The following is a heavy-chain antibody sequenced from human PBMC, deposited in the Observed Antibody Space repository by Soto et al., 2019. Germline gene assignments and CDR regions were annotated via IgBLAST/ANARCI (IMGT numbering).Heavy chain of an antibody. CDR2: IVPIVDTS. Sequence: QVQLVQSGAEVRQPASSVKVSCKTSGGTFSSYAISWVRQAPGQGLEWMGGIVPIVDTSTYAQKFQGRVTVTAAESTSTVYMELSSLRSNDMAVYYCVRVVAIPGYPDHWGQGTLVTVSS. CDR1: GGTFSSYA. CDR3: VRVVAIPGYPDH. V-gene: IGHV1-69*12. D-gene: IGHD5-12*01. J-gene: IGHJ4*02.